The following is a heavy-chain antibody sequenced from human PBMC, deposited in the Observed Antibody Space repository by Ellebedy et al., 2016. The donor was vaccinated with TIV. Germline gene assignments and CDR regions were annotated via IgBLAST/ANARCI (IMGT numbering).Heavy chain of an antibody. V-gene: IGHV4-59*08. CDR2: IYYSGST. CDR3: ARRSTRGFDY. J-gene: IGHJ4*02. D-gene: IGHD3-10*01. Sequence: MPGGSLRLSCTVSGGSISSYYWSWIRQPPGKGLEWIGYIYYSGSTNYNPSLKSRVTISVDTSKNQFSLKLSSVTAADTAVYYCARRSTRGFDYWGQGTLVTVSS. CDR1: GGSISSYY.